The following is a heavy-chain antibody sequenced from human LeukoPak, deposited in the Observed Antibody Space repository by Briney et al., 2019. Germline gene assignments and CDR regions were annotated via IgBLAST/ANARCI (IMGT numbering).Heavy chain of an antibody. D-gene: IGHD3-22*01. Sequence: PSETLSLTCSVSGDSISTSSSYWGWIRQPPGKGLEWIGSIYYSGSTYYNTSLKSRVTISVDTSKNQFSLKLCSVTAADTAVYFCARGPYSYDSSGAFDIWGQGTMVTVSS. J-gene: IGHJ3*02. V-gene: IGHV4-39*01. CDR1: GDSISTSSSY. CDR2: IYYSGST. CDR3: ARGPYSYDSSGAFDI.